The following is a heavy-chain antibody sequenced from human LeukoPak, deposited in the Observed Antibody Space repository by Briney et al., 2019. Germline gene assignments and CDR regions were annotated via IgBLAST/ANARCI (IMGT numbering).Heavy chain of an antibody. J-gene: IGHJ5*02. D-gene: IGHD6-6*01. V-gene: IGHV1-2*02. Sequence: ASVKVSCKASGYTFTGYYMHWVRQAPGQGLEWMGWINPNSGGTNYAQKFQGRVTMTRDTSISTAYMELSRLRSDDTAVYYCASPDIAEQLGGFDHWGQGTLVTVSS. CDR1: GYTFTGYY. CDR2: INPNSGGT. CDR3: ASPDIAEQLGGFDH.